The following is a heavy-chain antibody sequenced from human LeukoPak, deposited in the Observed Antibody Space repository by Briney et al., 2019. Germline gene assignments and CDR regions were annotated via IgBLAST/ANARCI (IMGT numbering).Heavy chain of an antibody. CDR3: ASCLFDNYYCTQ. CDR2: IYHSGTT. CDR1: GDSFTSHNW. J-gene: IGHJ4*02. Sequence: SETLSLTCAVSGDSFTSHNWWSWVRPSPGKGQEWSGEIYHSGTTNYSPSLKSRVTISVDNAKNQLSLRLTSVTAADTAVYFCASCLFDNYYCTQWSQGTLATV. V-gene: IGHV4-4*02. D-gene: IGHD3-22*01.